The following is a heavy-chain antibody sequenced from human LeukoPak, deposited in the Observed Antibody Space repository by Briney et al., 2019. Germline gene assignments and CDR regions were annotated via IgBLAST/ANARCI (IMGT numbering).Heavy chain of an antibody. Sequence: GGSLRLSCAASGFTFSSYGMHWVRQAPGKGLEWVAVIWYDGSNKYYADSVKGRFTISRDNSKNTLYLQMNSLRAEDTAVYCCAKFGPSFDPWGQGTLVTVSS. CDR2: IWYDGSNK. CDR1: GFTFSSYG. J-gene: IGHJ5*02. CDR3: AKFGPSFDP. V-gene: IGHV3-33*06. D-gene: IGHD3-10*01.